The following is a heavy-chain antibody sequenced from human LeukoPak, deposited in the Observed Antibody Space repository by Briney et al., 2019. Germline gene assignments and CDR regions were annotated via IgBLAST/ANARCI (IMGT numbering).Heavy chain of an antibody. CDR2: IYTSGST. V-gene: IGHV4-4*09. Sequence: PSETLSLTCTVSGGSISSYYWSWIRQPPGKGLEWIGYIYTSGSTNYNPSLKSRVTISVDTSKNQFSLKLSSVTAADTAVYHCARHTRYYYYMDVWGKGTTVTVSS. D-gene: IGHD2-2*02. CDR1: GGSISSYY. J-gene: IGHJ6*03. CDR3: ARHTRYYYYMDV.